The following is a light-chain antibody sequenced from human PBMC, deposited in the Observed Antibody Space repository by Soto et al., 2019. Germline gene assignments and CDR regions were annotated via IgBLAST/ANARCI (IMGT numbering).Light chain of an antibody. J-gene: IGKJ3*01. Sequence: EIVLTQSPGTLSLSPGERATLSCRASQSVSSNNLAWYQQRPGQAPRVVIYGASTRATGIPERFSGSGSGTDFTLTISRXEPEDFAVYYCHQYGRSPFTFGPGTKVDIK. V-gene: IGKV3-20*01. CDR1: QSVSSNN. CDR2: GAS. CDR3: HQYGRSPFT.